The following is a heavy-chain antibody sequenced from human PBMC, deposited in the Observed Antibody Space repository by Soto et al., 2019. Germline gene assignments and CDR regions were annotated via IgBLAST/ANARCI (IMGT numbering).Heavy chain of an antibody. J-gene: IGHJ4*02. CDR1: GFTFSSYW. D-gene: IGHD6-19*01. Sequence: EVQLVESGGGLVQPGGSLRLSCAASGFTFSSYWLHWVRQAPGKGLVWVSRVNMDGSTKTSADSVKGRFTISSDNAKNMVYLQMNSLRDEDTAVYYCARGAKGQWLVDYWGQGTLVTVSS. V-gene: IGHV3-74*01. CDR2: VNMDGSTK. CDR3: ARGAKGQWLVDY.